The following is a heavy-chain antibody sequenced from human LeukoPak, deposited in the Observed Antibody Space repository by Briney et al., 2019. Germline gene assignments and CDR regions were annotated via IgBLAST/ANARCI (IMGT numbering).Heavy chain of an antibody. CDR2: INPNSGVT. J-gene: IGHJ4*02. CDR1: GYTLTYYY. V-gene: IGHV1-2*02. Sequence: ASVKVSCKASGYTLTYYYIHWVRQAPGQGLEWMGWINPNSGVTNYAQKFQGRVTLTRDTPISTAYMEVSRLRSDDTAVYYCARAHMTTVTLGDYWGQGSLVTVSS. D-gene: IGHD4-11*01. CDR3: ARAHMTTVTLGDY.